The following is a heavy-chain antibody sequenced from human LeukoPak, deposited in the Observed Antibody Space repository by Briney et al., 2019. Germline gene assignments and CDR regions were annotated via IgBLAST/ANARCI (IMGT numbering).Heavy chain of an antibody. Sequence: PGRSLRLSCAASGFTFSSYSMNWVRQAPGKGLEWVSSISSSSSYIYYADSVKGRFTISRDNAKNSLYLQMNSLRAEDTAVYYCARAAYSSSWYSTMNFDYWGQGTLVTVSS. CDR2: ISSSSSYI. CDR3: ARAAYSSSWYSTMNFDY. CDR1: GFTFSSYS. V-gene: IGHV3-21*01. D-gene: IGHD6-13*01. J-gene: IGHJ4*02.